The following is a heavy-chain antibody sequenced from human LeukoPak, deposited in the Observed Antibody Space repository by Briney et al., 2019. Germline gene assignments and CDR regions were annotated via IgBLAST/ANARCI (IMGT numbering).Heavy chain of an antibody. D-gene: IGHD4/OR15-4a*01. CDR1: GFTFSNYW. V-gene: IGHV3-7*05. Sequence: GSLRLSCTASGFTFSNYWMSWVRQVPGKGLEWVANIKVDGGEKYYVDSVKGRLTISRDNANNSLYLQMNSLRAEDTAVYNCVRGGASFDYWGQGTLVTVSS. J-gene: IGHJ4*02. CDR3: VRGGASFDY. CDR2: IKVDGGEK.